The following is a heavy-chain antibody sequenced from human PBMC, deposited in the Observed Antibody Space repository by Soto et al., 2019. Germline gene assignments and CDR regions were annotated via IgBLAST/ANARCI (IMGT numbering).Heavy chain of an antibody. CDR3: AREIVEARGASYFDY. D-gene: IGHD2-15*01. Sequence: SETLSLTCTVSGGSIRSYYWSWIRQPPGKGLEWIGYIYYSGSTNYSPSLKSRVTISRDNAKNSLYLQMNSLRAEDTAVYYCAREIVEARGASYFDYWGPGTLVTVSS. V-gene: IGHV4-59*12. CDR2: IYYSGST. J-gene: IGHJ4*02. CDR1: GGSIRSYY.